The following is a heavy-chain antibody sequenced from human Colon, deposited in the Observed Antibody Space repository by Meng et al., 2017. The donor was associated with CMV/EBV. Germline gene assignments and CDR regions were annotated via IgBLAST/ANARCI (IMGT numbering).Heavy chain of an antibody. V-gene: IGHV3-9*01. CDR1: GFKFRDYE. Sequence: GGSLRLSCAASGFKFRDYEWNWVRQVPGKGLEWVSGISWNSGSIAYADSVKGRFTISRDNAKNSLYLQMNSLRAEDTGIYYCVKVEDDFGEPISGAMDVWGQGTTVTVSS. D-gene: IGHD3-10*01. CDR2: ISWNSGSI. CDR3: VKVEDDFGEPISGAMDV. J-gene: IGHJ6*02.